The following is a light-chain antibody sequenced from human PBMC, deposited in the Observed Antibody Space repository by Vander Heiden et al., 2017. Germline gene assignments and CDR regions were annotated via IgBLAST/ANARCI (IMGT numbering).Light chain of an antibody. Sequence: EIQMAQSPSSLSASVGDRVTITCRANQNSASYLTWYQQKPGKAPNLLIYEASNLQSGVPSRFSGSGSGTDFTLTISILQPEDVATYYCQQSFSGPLTFGGGTKVEIK. CDR1: QNSASY. J-gene: IGKJ4*01. CDR3: QQSFSGPLT. CDR2: EAS. V-gene: IGKV1-39*01.